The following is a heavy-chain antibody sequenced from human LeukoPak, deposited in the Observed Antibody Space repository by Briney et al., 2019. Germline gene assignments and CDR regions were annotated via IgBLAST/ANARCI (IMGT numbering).Heavy chain of an antibody. CDR1: GFTFISYG. J-gene: IGHJ4*02. V-gene: IGHV3-30*18. Sequence: PGMSLRLSCAASGFTFISYGIHWVRQAPGKGLEWVAVISKDGSDKKYADSVKGRFIISRDNSKNTLYLQMNSLRAEDTAVYYCVKEYDGYWGQGTLVTVSS. D-gene: IGHD2-8*01. CDR3: VKEYDGY. CDR2: ISKDGSDK.